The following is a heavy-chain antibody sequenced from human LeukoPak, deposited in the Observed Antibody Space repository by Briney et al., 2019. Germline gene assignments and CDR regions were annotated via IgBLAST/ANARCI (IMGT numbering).Heavy chain of an antibody. V-gene: IGHV4-34*01. CDR1: GGSFSGYY. CDR3: ARGRGYSSRYYMDV. Sequence: PSETLSLTCAVYGGSFSGYYWSWIRQPPGKGLEGIGEINHSGSTNYNPSLKSRVTISVDTSKNQFSLKLSSVTAADTAVYYCARGRGYSSRYYMDVWGKGTTVTVSS. D-gene: IGHD5-12*01. J-gene: IGHJ6*03. CDR2: INHSGST.